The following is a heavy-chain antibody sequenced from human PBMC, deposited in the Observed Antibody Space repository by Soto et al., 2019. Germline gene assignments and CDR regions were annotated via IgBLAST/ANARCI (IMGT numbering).Heavy chain of an antibody. Sequence: QITLKEAGPTLVTFTPTLTLTCSFSGFSLITSGVGVGWIRQPPGKALEWLALIYWDDDTGYSTFLRNRLTITKDTSRNQVVLTMTNMDPADTGTYYCAHTMAPRILDSWGQGTLVTVSS. CDR3: AHTMAPRILDS. J-gene: IGHJ4*02. CDR1: GFSLITSGVG. CDR2: IYWDDDT. V-gene: IGHV2-5*02.